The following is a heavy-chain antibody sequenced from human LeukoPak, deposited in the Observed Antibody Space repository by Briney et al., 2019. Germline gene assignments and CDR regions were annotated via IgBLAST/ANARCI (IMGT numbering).Heavy chain of an antibody. CDR3: ARHGYSSGDYYYYFMDV. CDR2: IYPGDSDT. J-gene: IGHJ6*03. D-gene: IGHD6-13*01. CDR1: GYTFTNYW. Sequence: GESLKISCKGSGYTFTNYWIGWVRQMPGKGLEWMGIIYPGDSDTRYSPSFQGQVTISADKSISTAYLQWSSLKASDTAIYYCARHGYSSGDYYYYFMDVWGKGTTVTVSS. V-gene: IGHV5-51*01.